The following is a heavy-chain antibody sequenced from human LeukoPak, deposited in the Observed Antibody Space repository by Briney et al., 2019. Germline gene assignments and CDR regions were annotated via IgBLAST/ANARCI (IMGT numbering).Heavy chain of an antibody. CDR3: AKGVTYYYDSSGPSFDY. CDR1: GFTFSSYG. Sequence: GGSLRLSCAASGFTFSSYGMHWVRQAPGKGLEWVSGISWNSGSIGYADSVKGRFTISRDNAKNSLYLQMNSLRAEDMALYYCAKGVTYYYDSSGPSFDYWGQGTLVTVSS. J-gene: IGHJ4*02. CDR2: ISWNSGSI. V-gene: IGHV3-9*03. D-gene: IGHD3-22*01.